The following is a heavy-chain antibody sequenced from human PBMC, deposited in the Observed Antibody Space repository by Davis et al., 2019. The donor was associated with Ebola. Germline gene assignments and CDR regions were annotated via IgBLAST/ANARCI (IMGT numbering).Heavy chain of an antibody. V-gene: IGHV4-34*01. CDR1: GGSFSGYY. Sequence: SETLSLTCAVYGGSFSGYYWSWIRQPPGKGLEWIGEINHSGSTNYNPSLKSRVTISVDTSKNQFSLKLSSVTAADTAVYYCARVKVVVVPAAIQRRPYYYYYGIDVWGQGTTVTVSS. CDR2: INHSGST. D-gene: IGHD2-2*02. CDR3: ARVKVVVVPAAIQRRPYYYYYGIDV. J-gene: IGHJ6*02.